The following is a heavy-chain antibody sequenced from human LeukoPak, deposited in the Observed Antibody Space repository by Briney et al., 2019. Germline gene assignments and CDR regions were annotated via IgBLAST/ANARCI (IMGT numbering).Heavy chain of an antibody. V-gene: IGHV4-59*01. J-gene: IGHJ4*02. CDR2: IYYSGST. CDR1: GGSISYYY. D-gene: IGHD6-13*01. CDR3: AREVEYSTTWARFDY. Sequence: PSETLSLTCTVSGGSISYYYWSWIRLTPGKGLEWIGYIYYSGSTNYNPSLRSRVTISVDTSKNQFSLKLSSVTAADTAVYYCAREVEYSTTWARFDYWGQGTLVTVSS.